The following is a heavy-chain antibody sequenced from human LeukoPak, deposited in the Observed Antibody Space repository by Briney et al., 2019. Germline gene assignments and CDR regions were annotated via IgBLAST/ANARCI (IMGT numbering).Heavy chain of an antibody. V-gene: IGHV4-59*01. J-gene: IGHJ6*03. Sequence: SETLSLTCTVSGGSISSYYWSWIRQPPGKGLEWIGYIYYSGSTNYNPSLKSRVTISVDTSKNQFSLKLSSVTAADTAVYYCARGYSGLRKYYYYYMDVWGKGTTVTVSS. CDR3: ARGYSGLRKYYYYYMDV. CDR2: IYYSGST. D-gene: IGHD1-26*01. CDR1: GGSISSYY.